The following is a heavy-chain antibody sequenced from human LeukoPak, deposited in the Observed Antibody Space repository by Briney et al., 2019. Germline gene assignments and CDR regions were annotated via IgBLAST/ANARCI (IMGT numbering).Heavy chain of an antibody. CDR1: GGSISSYY. CDR2: IYYSGST. J-gene: IGHJ5*02. D-gene: IGHD4-23*01. CDR3: ARVRWGNWFDP. Sequence: SETLSLTCTVSGGSISSYYWSWIRQPPGKGLEWIGYIYYSGSTNYNPSLKSRVTISVDTSKNQFSLKLSSVTAADTAVYYCARVRWGNWFDPWGQGTLVTVSS. V-gene: IGHV4-59*12.